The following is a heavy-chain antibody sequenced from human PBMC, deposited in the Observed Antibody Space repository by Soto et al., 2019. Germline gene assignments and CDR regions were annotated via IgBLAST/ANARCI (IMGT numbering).Heavy chain of an antibody. Sequence: GGSLRLSCAASGFTFSTNAVSWVRQAPGKGLEWVSSLKGSADSAYYADSVKGRFTISRDISRNTLFLQMNGLRAEDTAVYYCAKYSGAYIWYLDYWGQGTLVTVSS. CDR2: LKGSADSA. CDR1: GFTFSTNA. D-gene: IGHD2-21*01. V-gene: IGHV3-23*01. J-gene: IGHJ4*02. CDR3: AKYSGAYIWYLDY.